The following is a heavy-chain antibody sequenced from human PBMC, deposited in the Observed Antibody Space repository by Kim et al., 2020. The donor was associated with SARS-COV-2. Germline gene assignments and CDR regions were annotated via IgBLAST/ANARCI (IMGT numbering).Heavy chain of an antibody. CDR2: IYSGGST. Sequence: GGSLRLSCAASGFTVSSNYMSWVRQAPGKGLEWVAVIYSGGSTYYADSVKGRFTITRHNSKNTLYLQMNRLRAEDTAVYYCARDRAATATYNMDVWGKGTTVTVSS. CDR1: GFTVSSNY. D-gene: IGHD6-13*01. V-gene: IGHV3-53*04. J-gene: IGHJ6*03. CDR3: ARDRAATATYNMDV.